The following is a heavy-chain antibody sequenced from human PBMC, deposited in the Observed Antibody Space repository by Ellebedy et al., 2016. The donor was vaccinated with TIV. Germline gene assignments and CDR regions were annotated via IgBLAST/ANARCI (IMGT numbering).Heavy chain of an antibody. CDR1: GFTFSSHD. CDR2: IGTAGDT. Sequence: GESLKISCAASGFTFSSHDMHWVRQATGKGLEWVSAIGTAGDTYYPGSVKGRFTISRENAKNSLYLQMNSLRAEDTAVYYCAKVSSGYYLRYFDYWGQGTLVTVSS. V-gene: IGHV3-13*01. CDR3: AKVSSGYYLRYFDY. D-gene: IGHD3-22*01. J-gene: IGHJ4*02.